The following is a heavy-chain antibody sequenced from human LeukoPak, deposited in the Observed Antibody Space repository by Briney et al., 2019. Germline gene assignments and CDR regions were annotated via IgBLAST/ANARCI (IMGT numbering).Heavy chain of an antibody. CDR1: GGTLSSYA. V-gene: IGHV1-69*04. D-gene: IGHD2-15*01. Sequence: SVKVSCKASGGTLSSYAISWVRQAPGQGLGWMGRIIPILGIANYAQKFQGRVTITADKSTSTAYTELSSLRSEDTAVYYCARDLYCSGGSCYPAAPLDYWGQGTLVTVSS. CDR2: IIPILGIA. J-gene: IGHJ4*02. CDR3: ARDLYCSGGSCYPAAPLDY.